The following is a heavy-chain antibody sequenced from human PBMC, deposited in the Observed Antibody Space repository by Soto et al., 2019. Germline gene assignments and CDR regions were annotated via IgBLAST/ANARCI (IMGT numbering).Heavy chain of an antibody. CDR1: GYDFTAYD. CDR2: MNPINGAA. CDR3: GRGPSPRAPAGGTPYYYPIDV. Sequence: ASVKVSCKASGYDFTAYDINWVRQASGQGLEWMGWMNPINGAAGSARRFQGRVSMTRNTATGTAYLELTSLRSDDTAVYYCGRGPSPRAPAGGTPYYYPIDVSGQGPTAPVSS. V-gene: IGHV1-8*02. J-gene: IGHJ6*02. D-gene: IGHD6-13*01.